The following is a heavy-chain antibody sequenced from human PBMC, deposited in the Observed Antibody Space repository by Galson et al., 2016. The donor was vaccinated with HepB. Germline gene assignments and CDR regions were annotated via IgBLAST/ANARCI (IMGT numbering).Heavy chain of an antibody. CDR1: GFTFNNYW. CDR2: IDNDGSST. Sequence: SLRLSCAASGFTFNNYWIYWVRQAPGKGLVWISCIDNDGSSTTYADSVQGRFTISRDNAKNTLYLQMNSLRAEDTAVYYCARGGFNHGLDVWGQGTTVTVSS. D-gene: IGHD3-10*01. J-gene: IGHJ6*02. CDR3: ARGGFNHGLDV. V-gene: IGHV3-74*01.